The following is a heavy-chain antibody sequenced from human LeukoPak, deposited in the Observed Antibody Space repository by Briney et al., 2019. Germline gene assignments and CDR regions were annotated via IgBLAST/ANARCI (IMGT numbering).Heavy chain of an antibody. V-gene: IGHV3-30*18. D-gene: IGHD2-2*01. CDR2: ISYDESNK. Sequence: GGSLRLSCAASGFTFSSYGMHWVRQAPGKGLEWVAVISYDESNKYYADSVKGRFTISRDNSKNTLYLQMNSLRAEDTAVYYCAKEVVPAARYYYYGMDVWGKGTTVTVSS. CDR3: AKEVVPAARYYYYGMDV. J-gene: IGHJ6*04. CDR1: GFTFSSYG.